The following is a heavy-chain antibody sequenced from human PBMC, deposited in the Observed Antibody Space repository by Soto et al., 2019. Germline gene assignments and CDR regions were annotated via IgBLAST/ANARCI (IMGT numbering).Heavy chain of an antibody. J-gene: IGHJ6*02. CDR1: GFTFGDYA. CDR2: IRSKAYGGTT. D-gene: IGHD7-27*01. CDR3: TREARTGTLYYYGMDV. Sequence: GGSLRLSCTASGFTFGDYAMSWVRQAPGKGLEWVGFIRSKAYGGTTEYAASVKGRFTISRDDSKSIAHLQMNSLKTEDTAVYHCTREARTGTLYYYGMDVWGQGTTVTVSS. V-gene: IGHV3-49*04.